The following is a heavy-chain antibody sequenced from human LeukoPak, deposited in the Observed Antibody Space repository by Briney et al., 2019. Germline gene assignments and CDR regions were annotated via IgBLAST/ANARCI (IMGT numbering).Heavy chain of an antibody. CDR1: GFTFSSYA. Sequence: GGSLRLSCAASGFTFSSYAMHWVRQAPGKGLEWVSGISWNSGSIGYADSVKGRFTISRDNAKNSLYLQMNSLRAEDTALYYCAKDLGPGSMATSPGFDYWGQGTLVTVSS. CDR2: ISWNSGSI. CDR3: AKDLGPGSMATSPGFDY. V-gene: IGHV3-9*01. D-gene: IGHD5-24*01. J-gene: IGHJ4*02.